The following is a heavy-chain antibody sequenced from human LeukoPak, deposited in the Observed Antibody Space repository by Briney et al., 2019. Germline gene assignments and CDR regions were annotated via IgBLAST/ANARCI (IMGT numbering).Heavy chain of an antibody. Sequence: SVKVSCKASGGTFSSYAISWVRQAPGQGLEWMGRIIPILGIANYAQKFQGGVTITADKSTSTAYMELSSLRSEDTAVYYCARALLPRGYNWFDPWGQGTLVTVSS. V-gene: IGHV1-69*04. CDR1: GGTFSSYA. J-gene: IGHJ5*02. D-gene: IGHD1-26*01. CDR3: ARALLPRGYNWFDP. CDR2: IIPILGIA.